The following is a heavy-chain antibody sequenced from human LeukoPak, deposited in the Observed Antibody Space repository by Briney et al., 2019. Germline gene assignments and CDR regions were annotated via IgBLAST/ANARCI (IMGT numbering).Heavy chain of an antibody. D-gene: IGHD6-19*01. CDR3: AKSKWLEKIFDN. CDR1: GFTFSSYA. CDR2: ISGSGGST. V-gene: IGHV3-23*01. J-gene: IGHJ4*02. Sequence: GGSLRLSCAASGFTFSSYAMSWVRQAPGKGLEWVSAISGSGGSTYYADSVKGRFTISRDNSKNTLYLQMNSLRPEDTVVYYCAKSKWLEKIFDNWGQGTLVTVSS.